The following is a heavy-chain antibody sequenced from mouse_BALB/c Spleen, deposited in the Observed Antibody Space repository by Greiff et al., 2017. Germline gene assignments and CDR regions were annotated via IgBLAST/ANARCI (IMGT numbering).Heavy chain of an antibody. CDR1: GFSLTSYG. CDR2: IWSGGST. V-gene: IGHV2-2*02. CDR3: ARSLEGYAMDY. Sequence: QVQLKESGPGLVQPSQSLSITCTVSGFSLTSYGVHWVRQSPGKGLEWLGVIWSGGSTDYNAAFISRLSISKDNSKSQVFFKMNSLQANDTAIYYCARSLEGYAMDYWGQGTSVTVSS. J-gene: IGHJ4*01. D-gene: IGHD2-10*02.